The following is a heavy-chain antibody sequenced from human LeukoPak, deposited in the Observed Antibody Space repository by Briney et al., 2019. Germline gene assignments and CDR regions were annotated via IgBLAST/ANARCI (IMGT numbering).Heavy chain of an antibody. Sequence: SETLSLTCTVSGGSISSHYWGWIRQPPGKGLEWIGYIYYSGSTNYNPSLKSRVTISVDTSKNQFSLKLSSVTAADTAVYYCARVQVRGINPNWFDPWGQGTLVTVSS. D-gene: IGHD3-10*01. CDR2: IYYSGST. V-gene: IGHV4-59*11. CDR1: GGSISSHY. CDR3: ARVQVRGINPNWFDP. J-gene: IGHJ5*02.